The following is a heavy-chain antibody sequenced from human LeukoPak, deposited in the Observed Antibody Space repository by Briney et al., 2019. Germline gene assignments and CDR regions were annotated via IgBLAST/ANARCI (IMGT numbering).Heavy chain of an antibody. CDR3: ARDSYSGGWSTALYRFDP. Sequence: ASVKVSCKASGYTFTSYDINWVRQATGQGLEWMGWINPNSGGTKYAQKFQGRVTMTRDTSISTAYMELSRLRSDDTAVYYCARDSYSGGWSTALYRFDPWGQGTLVTVSS. J-gene: IGHJ5*02. V-gene: IGHV1-2*02. CDR1: GYTFTSYD. D-gene: IGHD6-19*01. CDR2: INPNSGGT.